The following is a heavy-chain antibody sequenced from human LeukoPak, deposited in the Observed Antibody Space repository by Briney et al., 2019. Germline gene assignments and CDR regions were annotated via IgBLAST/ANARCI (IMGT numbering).Heavy chain of an antibody. Sequence: GGSLRLSCAASGFTFSSYAMHWVRQAPGKGLEWVAVISYDGSNKYYADSVKGRFTISRDNSKNTLYLQMNSLRAEDTAVYYCARFGDCSGGSCYGMDVWGQGTTVTVSS. V-gene: IGHV3-30-3*01. J-gene: IGHJ6*02. CDR3: ARFGDCSGGSCYGMDV. D-gene: IGHD2-15*01. CDR1: GFTFSSYA. CDR2: ISYDGSNK.